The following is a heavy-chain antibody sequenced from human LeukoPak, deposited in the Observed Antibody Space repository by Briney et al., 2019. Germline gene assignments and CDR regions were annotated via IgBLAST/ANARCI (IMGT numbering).Heavy chain of an antibody. CDR3: VAAGGY. Sequence: PGGSLRLSWAASGFTSSTYWMNWVRQAPGKGLGWVANIKEDGSEKNYVDSVKGRFSISRDNAKNSLCLQMNSLRAEDTAVYYCVAAGGYWGQGALVTVSS. CDR2: IKEDGSEK. J-gene: IGHJ4*02. CDR1: GFTSSTYW. D-gene: IGHD6-13*01. V-gene: IGHV3-7*05.